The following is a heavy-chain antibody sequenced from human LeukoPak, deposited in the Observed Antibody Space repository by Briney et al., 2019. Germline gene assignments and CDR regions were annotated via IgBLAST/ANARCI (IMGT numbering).Heavy chain of an antibody. J-gene: IGHJ4*02. D-gene: IGHD6-13*01. CDR3: ARAKDRYSSSWEYFDY. CDR2: IYHSGST. CDR1: GYSISSGYY. V-gene: IGHV4-38-2*01. Sequence: SETLSLTCAVSGYSISSGYYWGWIRPPPGEGLEWIGSIYHSGSTYYNPSLKSRPTISVDTSKNQFSLKLSSVTAADTAVYYCARAKDRYSSSWEYFDYWGQGTLVTVSS.